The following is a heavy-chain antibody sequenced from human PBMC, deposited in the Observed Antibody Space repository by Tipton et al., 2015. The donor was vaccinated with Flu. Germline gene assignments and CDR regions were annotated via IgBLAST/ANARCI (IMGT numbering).Heavy chain of an antibody. CDR3: ARGEWPNYFDY. V-gene: IGHV4-59*01. Sequence: TLSLTCTVSGGSISSYYWSWIRQPPGKGLEWIGYIYYSGSTNYNPSLKSRVTISVDTSKNQFSLKLSSVTAADTAVYYCARGEWPNYFDYWGQGTLVTVSS. CDR2: IYYSGST. J-gene: IGHJ4*02. D-gene: IGHD2-8*01. CDR1: GGSISSYY.